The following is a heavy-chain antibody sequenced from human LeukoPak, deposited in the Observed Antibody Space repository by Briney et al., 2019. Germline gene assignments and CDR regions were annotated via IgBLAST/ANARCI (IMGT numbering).Heavy chain of an antibody. V-gene: IGHV3-23*01. CDR3: ARRDIVVVVSASDY. D-gene: IGHD2-15*01. Sequence: GESLRLSCAASGFIFSDYVMIWVRQAPGKGLEWVSGITASGDRTYYADSVKGRFTMSRDNSKNTVYLQMNSLRVDDTAVYYCARRDIVVVVSASDYWGQGTLVTVSS. J-gene: IGHJ4*02. CDR2: ITASGDRT. CDR1: GFIFSDYV.